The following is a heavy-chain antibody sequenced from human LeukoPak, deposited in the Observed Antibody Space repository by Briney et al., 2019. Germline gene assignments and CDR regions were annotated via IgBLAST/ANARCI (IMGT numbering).Heavy chain of an antibody. CDR3: TRRGGTVVITYFDY. Sequence: PGGSLRLSCTASGFTFGDYAMSWFRQAPGKGLEWVGFIRSKAYGGTTEYAASVKGRFTISRDDSKSIAYLQMNSLKTEDTAVYYCTRRGGTVVITYFDYWGQGTLVTVSS. D-gene: IGHD4-23*01. CDR1: GFTFGDYA. J-gene: IGHJ4*02. V-gene: IGHV3-49*03. CDR2: IRSKAYGGTT.